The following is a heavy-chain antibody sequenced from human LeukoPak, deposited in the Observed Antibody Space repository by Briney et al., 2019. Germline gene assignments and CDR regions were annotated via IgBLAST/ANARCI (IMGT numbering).Heavy chain of an antibody. V-gene: IGHV4-31*03. Sequence: SETLSLTCTVSGGSISSGGYYWSWIRQHPGKGLEWIGYIYYSGSTYYNPSLKSRVTISVDTSKNQFSLKLSSVAAADTAVYYCARDSGDCYSGCAFDIWGQGTMVTVSS. CDR3: ARDSGDCYSGCAFDI. CDR1: GGSISSGGYY. J-gene: IGHJ3*02. D-gene: IGHD2-21*02. CDR2: IYYSGST.